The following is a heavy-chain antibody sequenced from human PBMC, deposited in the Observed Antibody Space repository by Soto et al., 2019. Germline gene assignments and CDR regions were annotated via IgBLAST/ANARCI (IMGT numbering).Heavy chain of an antibody. D-gene: IGHD5-12*01. V-gene: IGHV3-23*01. CDR2: ITSANYP. Sequence: EVQLLESGGGFIQPGGSLRLFCAASGFTFSNYAMTWVRQTPGKGLEWVSTITSANYPFYGDTVRGRFTISRDNSKNTPYPQMNSLRAEDTAVYYCARTDKFNSQNSGWANRFDYWGQGTLVTVSS. CDR3: ARTDKFNSQNSGWANRFDY. CDR1: GFTFSNYA. J-gene: IGHJ4*02.